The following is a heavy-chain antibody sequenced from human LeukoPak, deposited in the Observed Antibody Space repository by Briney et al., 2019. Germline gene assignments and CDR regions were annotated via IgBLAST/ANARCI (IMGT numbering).Heavy chain of an antibody. V-gene: IGHV3-23*01. CDR2: MSGSGDST. D-gene: IGHD6-19*01. CDR1: GFTFSSFG. Sequence: PGGSLRLSCAASGFTFSSFGMSWVRQAPGKGLEWVSAMSGSGDSTYYADSVKGRFTISRDNSKNTLYLQMNNLRAEDTAVYYCAREASDWNYYYYLDVWGKGTTVTISS. J-gene: IGHJ6*03. CDR3: AREASDWNYYYYLDV.